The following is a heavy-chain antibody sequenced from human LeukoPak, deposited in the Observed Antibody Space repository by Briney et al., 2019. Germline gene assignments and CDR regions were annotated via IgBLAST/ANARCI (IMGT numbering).Heavy chain of an antibody. D-gene: IGHD3-22*01. Sequence: SETLSLTCTVSGGSISSYYWSWIRQPPGKGLEWIGYIYYSGSTNYNPSLKSRVTISVDTSKNQFSLKLSSVAAADTAVYYCARLGNSLYDSSGYSHNWFDPWGQGTLVTVSS. J-gene: IGHJ5*02. V-gene: IGHV4-59*08. CDR2: IYYSGST. CDR1: GGSISSYY. CDR3: ARLGNSLYDSSGYSHNWFDP.